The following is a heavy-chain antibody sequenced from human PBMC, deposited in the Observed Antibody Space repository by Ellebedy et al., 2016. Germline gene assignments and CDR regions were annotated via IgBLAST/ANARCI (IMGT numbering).Heavy chain of an antibody. CDR1: GGSISSYY. CDR2: IYYSGST. J-gene: IGHJ3*02. Sequence: SETLSLTXTVSGGSISSYYWSWIRQPPGKGLEWIGYIYYSGSTNYNPSLKSRVTISVDTSKNQFSLKLSSVTAADTAVYYCARLDDSSGYWDQGRNAFDIWGQGTMVTVSS. CDR3: ARLDDSSGYWDQGRNAFDI. V-gene: IGHV4-59*01. D-gene: IGHD3-22*01.